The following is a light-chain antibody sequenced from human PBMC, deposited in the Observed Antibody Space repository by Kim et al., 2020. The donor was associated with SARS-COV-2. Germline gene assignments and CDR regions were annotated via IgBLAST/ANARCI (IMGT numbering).Light chain of an antibody. CDR2: GAS. Sequence: ETVMTQSPATLSVSPGERVTLSCRASQTVSSSLAWYQQKPGQAPRLLIYGASARATGTPARFSGSASGTEFTLTISSLQSEDFAVYYCLQYYNWPRTFGQGTKVDIK. CDR3: LQYYNWPRT. V-gene: IGKV3-15*01. CDR1: QTVSSS. J-gene: IGKJ1*01.